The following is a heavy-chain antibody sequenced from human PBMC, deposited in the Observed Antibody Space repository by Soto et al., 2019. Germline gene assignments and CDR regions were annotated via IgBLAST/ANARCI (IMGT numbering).Heavy chain of an antibody. J-gene: IGHJ4*02. CDR1: GASITNYY. CDR2: IYYGGTS. V-gene: IGHV4-59*01. CDR3: AMYYGHGQDY. D-gene: IGHD3-10*01. Sequence: QVQLHQSGPGLVKPSESLSLTCSVSGASITNYYWSWIRQSPGKGLEWIGYIYYGGTSNYNSPLQGRVTVSVDMSKNQFSLTLNSVTAADTAVYYCAMYYGHGQDYWGQGTLVTVSS.